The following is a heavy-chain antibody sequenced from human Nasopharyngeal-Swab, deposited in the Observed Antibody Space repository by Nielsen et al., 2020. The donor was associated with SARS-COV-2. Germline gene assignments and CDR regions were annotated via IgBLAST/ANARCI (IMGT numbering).Heavy chain of an antibody. CDR1: GGTFSTYA. V-gene: IGHV1-69*13. CDR2: IIPIFGTA. D-gene: IGHD6-6*01. Sequence: SVKVSCKASGGTFSTYAISWVRQAPGQGLEWMGGIIPIFGTANYAQKFQGRVTITADESTSTAYMELSSLGSEDTAVYYCARVLEYSSSSPWFDPWGQGTLVTVSS. J-gene: IGHJ5*02. CDR3: ARVLEYSSSSPWFDP.